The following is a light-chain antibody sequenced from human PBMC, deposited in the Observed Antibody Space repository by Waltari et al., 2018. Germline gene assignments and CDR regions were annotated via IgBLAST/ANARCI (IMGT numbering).Light chain of an antibody. CDR1: SSDVCGYNY. J-gene: IGLJ2*01. V-gene: IGLV2-8*01. CDR2: EVN. CDR3: SSYAGADTVV. Sequence: QSALTQPPSASGSHGQSVTISCTGTSSDVCGYNYVSWYQQYPDKAPKLIIYEVNKRPSGVPDRFSGSKSGNTASLTVSGLQAEDEADYYCSSYAGADTVVFGGGTKLTVL.